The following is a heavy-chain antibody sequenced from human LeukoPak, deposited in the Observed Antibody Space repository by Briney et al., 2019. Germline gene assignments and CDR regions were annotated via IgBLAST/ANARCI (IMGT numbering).Heavy chain of an antibody. CDR3: ARDGYYYDSSGYPNDY. J-gene: IGHJ4*02. D-gene: IGHD3-22*01. Sequence: SETLSLTCTVSGGSISSYYWSWIRQPAGKGLEWIGRIYTSGSTNYNPSLKSRVTMSVDTSKNQFSLKLSSVTAADTAVYYCARDGYYYDSSGYPNDYWGQGTLVTVSS. V-gene: IGHV4-4*07. CDR1: GGSISSYY. CDR2: IYTSGST.